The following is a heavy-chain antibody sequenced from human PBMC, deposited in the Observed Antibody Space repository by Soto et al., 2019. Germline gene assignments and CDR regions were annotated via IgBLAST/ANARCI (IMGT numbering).Heavy chain of an antibody. J-gene: IGHJ4*02. CDR1: GFTFTSSA. V-gene: IGHV1-58*02. D-gene: IGHD3-10*01. CDR3: AAGGYYGSGDYYFDY. Sequence: GASVKVSCKASGFTFTSSAMQWVRQARGQRLEWIGWIVVGSGNTNYAQKFQERVTITRDMSTSTAYMELSSLRSEDTAVYYCAAGGYYGSGDYYFDYWGQGTLVTVSS. CDR2: IVVGSGNT.